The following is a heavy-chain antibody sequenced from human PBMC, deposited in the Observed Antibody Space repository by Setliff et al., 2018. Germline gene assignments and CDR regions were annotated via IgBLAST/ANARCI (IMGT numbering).Heavy chain of an antibody. CDR3: ARTCSGSGCYAGLES. CDR1: GFTFSSSR. D-gene: IGHD2-15*01. Sequence: GGSLRLSCAASGFTFSSSRMHWVRQAPGKGLEWVAVIWDDGVKKYHADSEKGRFTISRDNSKNTLYLQMNSLRPEDTAVYYCARTCSGSGCYAGLESWGQGTTVTVSS. CDR2: IWDDGVKK. V-gene: IGHV3-33*08. J-gene: IGHJ4*02.